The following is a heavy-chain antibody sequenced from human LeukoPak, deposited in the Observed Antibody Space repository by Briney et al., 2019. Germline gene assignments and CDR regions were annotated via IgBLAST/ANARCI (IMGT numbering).Heavy chain of an antibody. J-gene: IGHJ4*02. Sequence: ASVKVSCKASGYTFTGYYMHWVRQAPGQGLEWMGWINPNSGGTNYAQKLQGRVTMTTDTSTSTAYMELRSLRSDDTAVYYCAREAYYGSGSYRYFDYWGQGTLVTVSS. CDR2: INPNSGGT. D-gene: IGHD3-10*01. CDR3: AREAYYGSGSYRYFDY. CDR1: GYTFTGYY. V-gene: IGHV1-2*02.